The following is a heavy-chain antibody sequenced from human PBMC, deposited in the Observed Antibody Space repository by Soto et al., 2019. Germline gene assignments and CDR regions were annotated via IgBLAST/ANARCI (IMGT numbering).Heavy chain of an antibody. CDR1: GFTFSSYW. CDR2: IKQDGSEK. Sequence: GGSLRLSCAASGFTFSSYWMSWVRQAPGKGLEWVANIKQDGSEKYYVDSVKGRFTISRDNAKNSLYLQMNSLRAEDTAVYYCARYMRVYSSSSGEFDYWGQGTLVTVSS. J-gene: IGHJ4*02. V-gene: IGHV3-7*01. D-gene: IGHD6-6*01. CDR3: ARYMRVYSSSSGEFDY.